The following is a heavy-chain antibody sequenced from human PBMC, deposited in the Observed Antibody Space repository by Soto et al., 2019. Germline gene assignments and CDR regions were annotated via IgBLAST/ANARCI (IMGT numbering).Heavy chain of an antibody. Sequence: SCAASAFTFNNYALSWVRQAPGKGLEWVTGIGGSGRTTYYADSVKWRLTMVRENSNNTLLLQMNSLRAEDTAVYYCAKSWCSHSSGDFFDYWGQGTLVTVSA. CDR1: AFTFNNYA. J-gene: IGHJ4*02. CDR3: AKSWCSHSSGDFFDY. V-gene: IGHV3-23*01. D-gene: IGHD3-22*01. CDR2: IGGSGRTT.